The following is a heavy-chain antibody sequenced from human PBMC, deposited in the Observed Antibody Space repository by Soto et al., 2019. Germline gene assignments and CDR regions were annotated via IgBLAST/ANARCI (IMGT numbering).Heavy chain of an antibody. Sequence: RSENLSLTFKVSGGSISSYYWRSIRQPPGKGLEWIGYIYYSGSTKYNPSLKSRVTISVDTSNNQFSLKLSSVTAADTAVYFCARGFRGYYYSFDYWGQGTLDPESS. CDR2: IYYSGST. CDR3: ARGFRGYYYSFDY. V-gene: IGHV4-59*01. CDR1: GGSISSYY. D-gene: IGHD3-22*01. J-gene: IGHJ4*02.